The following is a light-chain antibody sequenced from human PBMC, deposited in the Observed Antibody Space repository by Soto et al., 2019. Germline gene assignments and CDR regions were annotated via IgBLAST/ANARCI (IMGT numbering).Light chain of an antibody. J-gene: IGKJ3*01. CDR3: QHYGGSFI. CDR2: NTS. CDR1: QSINSKS. V-gene: IGKV3-20*01. Sequence: EIVLTQSPGTLSLSPGEGATVSCRVSQSINSKSLVWYQRKFGQAPRLLIYNTSSRATGIPDRFSGRGSGTDFTLSISRLEPEDFAVYYCQHYGGSFIFGPGTKVDFK.